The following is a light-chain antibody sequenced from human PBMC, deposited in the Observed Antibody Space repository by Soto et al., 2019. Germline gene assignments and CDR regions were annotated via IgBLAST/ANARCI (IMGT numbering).Light chain of an antibody. CDR1: RSDVGGYDS. CDR2: EVT. CDR3: SSYTPTTMV. J-gene: IGLJ3*02. V-gene: IGLV2-14*01. Sequence: QSALTQPASVSGSPGQSITISCTGTRSDVGGYDSVSWYQQYPGKAPKLMIYEVTSRPSGISNRFSASKSGNTASLTISGLQPEDEANYYCSSYTPTTMVFGGGTKRTVL.